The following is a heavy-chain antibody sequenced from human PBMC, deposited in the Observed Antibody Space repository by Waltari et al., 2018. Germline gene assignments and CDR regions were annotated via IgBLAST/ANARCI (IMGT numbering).Heavy chain of an antibody. J-gene: IGHJ6*02. CDR1: GFTFSSYA. CDR3: AKDLYSSSFLVSNYYYGMDV. Sequence: EVQLLESGGGLVQPGGSLRLSCAASGFTFSSYAMSWVRQAPGKGLEWVSAISGSGGSTDYADSGKGRFTISRDNSKNTLDLQMNSLRAEDTAVYYCAKDLYSSSFLVSNYYYGMDVWGQGTTVTVSS. CDR2: ISGSGGST. V-gene: IGHV3-23*01. D-gene: IGHD6-6*01.